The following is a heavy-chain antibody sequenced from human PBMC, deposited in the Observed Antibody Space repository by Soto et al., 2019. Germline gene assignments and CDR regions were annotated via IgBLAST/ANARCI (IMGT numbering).Heavy chain of an antibody. D-gene: IGHD1-26*01. CDR3: AKDLDSGPYYGMDV. CDR1: GFTFSSYA. J-gene: IGHJ6*02. V-gene: IGHV3-23*01. Sequence: EVQLLESGGGLVQPGGSLRLSCAASGFTFSSYAMSWVRQAPGKGLEWVSAISGSGGSTYYADSVKGRFTISRDNSKNMLYLQMNSLRAEDTAVYYCAKDLDSGPYYGMDVWGQGTTVTVSS. CDR2: ISGSGGST.